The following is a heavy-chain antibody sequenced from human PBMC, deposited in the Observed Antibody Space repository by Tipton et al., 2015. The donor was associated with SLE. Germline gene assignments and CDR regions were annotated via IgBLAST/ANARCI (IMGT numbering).Heavy chain of an antibody. V-gene: IGHV4-39*01. Sequence: TLSLTCTVSGGSIRSSTFYWGWIRQTPGKGLEWIGSIDYSGSSYYNPSLKSRVTISVDTSKNQFSLKLSSVTAADTAVYYCASFYCSSTNCYTRGGWFDPWGQGTLVTVSS. CDR3: ASFYCSSTNCYTRGGWFDP. CDR2: IDYSGSS. D-gene: IGHD2-2*02. CDR1: GGSIRSSTFY. J-gene: IGHJ5*02.